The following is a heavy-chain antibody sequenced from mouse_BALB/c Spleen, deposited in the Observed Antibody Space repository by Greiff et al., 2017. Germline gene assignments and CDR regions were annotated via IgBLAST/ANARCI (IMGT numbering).Heavy chain of an antibody. CDR1: GYTFTSYW. Sequence: VQLQQSGTVLARPGASVKMSCKASGYTFTSYWMHWVKQRPGQGLEWIGAIYPGNSDTSYNQKFKGKAKLTAVTSTSTAYMELSSLTNEDSAVYYCTSSYDPTTGGFAYWSQGTLVTVSA. CDR3: TSSYDPTTGGFAY. D-gene: IGHD2-12*01. J-gene: IGHJ3*01. CDR2: IYPGNSDT. V-gene: IGHV1-5*01.